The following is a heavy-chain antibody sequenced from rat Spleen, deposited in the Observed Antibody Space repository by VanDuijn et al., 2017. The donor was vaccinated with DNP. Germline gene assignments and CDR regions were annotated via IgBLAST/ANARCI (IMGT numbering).Heavy chain of an antibody. J-gene: IGHJ2*01. Sequence: EVQLVESGGGLVQPGRSLKLSCAASGFTFSNYDMARVRQAPTKGLEWVASISPSGGSTYYRDSVKGRFTVSRDNAKNTLYLQMNSLRSEDMATYYCARWNSGHFDYWGQGVMVTVSS. D-gene: IGHD4-3*01. CDR2: ISPSGGST. CDR3: ARWNSGHFDY. V-gene: IGHV5S13*01. CDR1: GFTFSNYD.